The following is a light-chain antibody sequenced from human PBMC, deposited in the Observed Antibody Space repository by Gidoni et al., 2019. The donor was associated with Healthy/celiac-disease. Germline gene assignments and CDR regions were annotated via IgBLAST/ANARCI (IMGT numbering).Light chain of an antibody. V-gene: IGKV1-39*01. CDR3: QQSYSTPYT. Sequence: DIQMYQSPSSLSASVGDRVTITCLASHSITSYLNCYQQKPGKAPKLLIYSASSLQIGVPSMFSCSGSGTDFTLTISSLQPEDFATYYCQQSYSTPYTFGQGTKLEIK. CDR2: SAS. CDR1: HSITSY. J-gene: IGKJ2*01.